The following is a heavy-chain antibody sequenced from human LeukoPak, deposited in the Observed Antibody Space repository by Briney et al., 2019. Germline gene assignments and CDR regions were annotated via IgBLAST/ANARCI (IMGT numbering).Heavy chain of an antibody. CDR3: ARDISGATTFDY. V-gene: IGHV4-38-2*02. CDR2: KSHSGST. D-gene: IGHD1-26*01. J-gene: IGHJ4*02. CDR1: GYSISSDYY. Sequence: SETLSLTCTVSGYSISSDYYWGWIRQPPGKGLEWIGSKSHSGSTFNNPSLKSRVTMSLDTSKNQFSLKLSSVTAADTAVYYCARDISGATTFDYWGRGTLVTVSS.